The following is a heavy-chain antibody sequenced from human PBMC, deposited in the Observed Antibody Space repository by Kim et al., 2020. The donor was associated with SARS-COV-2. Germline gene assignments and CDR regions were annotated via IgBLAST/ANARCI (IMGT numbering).Heavy chain of an antibody. V-gene: IGHV3-20*04. D-gene: IGHD3-9*01. CDR3: ARGPDILTGPIDL. CDR2: ITWNGGVT. CDR1: GFTFKEYG. J-gene: IGHJ5*02. Sequence: GGSLRLSCGTSGFTFKEYGMTWVRQVPGEGLECVAAITWNGGVTGYADSVKGRFIISRDNANNFLYLQMNSLRVEDTAFYYCARGPDILTGPIDLWGQGTHVTVSS.